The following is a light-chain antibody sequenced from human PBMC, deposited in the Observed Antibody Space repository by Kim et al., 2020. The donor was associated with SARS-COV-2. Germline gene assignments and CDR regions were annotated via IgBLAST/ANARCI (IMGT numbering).Light chain of an antibody. CDR2: DAF. CDR1: QSVSSY. Sequence: LSPGERVTLSCRASQSVSSYLAWFQQKRGQPPRLLIYDAFNRATGIPAKFSGSGSGTDFTLTISSLEPEDFAVYYCQQRSNWPWTFGQGTKVDIK. J-gene: IGKJ1*01. V-gene: IGKV3-11*01. CDR3: QQRSNWPWT.